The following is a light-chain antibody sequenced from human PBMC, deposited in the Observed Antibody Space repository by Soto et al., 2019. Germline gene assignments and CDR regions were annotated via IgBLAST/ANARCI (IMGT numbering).Light chain of an antibody. CDR2: DVT. J-gene: IGLJ3*02. CDR1: SRDVCDYKY. CDR3: SSYTMSSIWV. Sequence: QSALTQPASVSGSPGQSITISCTGTSRDVCDYKYVSWYQHHPGKAPQLMIYDVTNRPSGVSDRFSGSKSGNTASLTISGRQAEDEADYYCSSYTMSSIWVFGGGTPLTVL. V-gene: IGLV2-14*03.